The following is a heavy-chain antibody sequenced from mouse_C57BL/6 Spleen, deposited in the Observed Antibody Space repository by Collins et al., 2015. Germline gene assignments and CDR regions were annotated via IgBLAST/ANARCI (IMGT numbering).Heavy chain of an antibody. CDR3: ARSQSILDYYSSYWYFDV. V-gene: IGHV1-9*01. J-gene: IGHJ1*03. CDR1: GYTFTGYW. CDR2: ILPGSGFT. D-gene: IGHD1-1*01. Sequence: QVQLQQSGAELMKPGASVKLSCKATGYTFTGYWIEWVKQRPGHGLEWIGEILPGSGFTNYNEKFKGKATFTADTSSNTAYMQLSSLTTEDSAIYYCARSQSILDYYSSYWYFDVWGTGTTVTVSS.